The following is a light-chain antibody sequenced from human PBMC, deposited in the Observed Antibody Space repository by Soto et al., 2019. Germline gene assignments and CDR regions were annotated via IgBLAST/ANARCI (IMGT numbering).Light chain of an antibody. CDR1: SSNIGSNT. CDR3: AAWDHSLNVV. V-gene: IGLV1-44*01. Sequence: QSVLTQPPSASGTPGQRVTISCSGSSSNIGSNTVNWYQQLPGTAPKLLIYSNNQRPSGVPDRFSGSKSGTSASLAISGLQSEDEADYYCAAWDHSLNVVFGGGTKVTVL. CDR2: SNN. J-gene: IGLJ2*01.